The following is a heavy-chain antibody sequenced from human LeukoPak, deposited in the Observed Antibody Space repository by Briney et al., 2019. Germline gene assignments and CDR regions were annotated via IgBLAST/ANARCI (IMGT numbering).Heavy chain of an antibody. CDR3: ASAFDA. CDR2: ISSSGSTK. V-gene: IGHV3-48*03. Sequence: GGPLRLSCAASGFTFSSSQMNWVRQAPGKGLEWVSYISSSGSTKYYADSVKGRFTISRDNAKNSLYLQMNSLRAEDTAVYYCASAFDAWGPGTLVTVSS. CDR1: GFTFSSSQ. J-gene: IGHJ5*02.